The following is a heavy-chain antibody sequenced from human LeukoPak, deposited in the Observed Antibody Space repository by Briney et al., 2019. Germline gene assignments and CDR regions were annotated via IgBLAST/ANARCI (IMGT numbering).Heavy chain of an antibody. Sequence: GGSLRLSCAASGFTFSSYEMNWVRQAPGKGLEWVSYISSSGSTIYYADSVKGRFTISRDNAKNSLYLQMNSLRAEDTAVYYCARDPPHLGYGDYIHHFDYWGQGTLVTVSS. CDR3: ARDPPHLGYGDYIHHFDY. CDR1: GFTFSSYE. D-gene: IGHD4-17*01. V-gene: IGHV3-48*03. CDR2: ISSSGSTI. J-gene: IGHJ4*02.